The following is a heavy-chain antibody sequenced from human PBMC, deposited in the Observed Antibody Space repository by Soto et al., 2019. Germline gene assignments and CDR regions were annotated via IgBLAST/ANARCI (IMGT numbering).Heavy chain of an antibody. CDR3: ARGHSSSWNYFDY. J-gene: IGHJ4*02. CDR2: ISSGSSYI. V-gene: IGHV3-21*01. D-gene: IGHD6-13*01. CDR1: GFSFSGYG. Sequence: EVQLVESGGGLVKPGGSLRLSCAASGFSFSGYGMNWVRQAPGKGLEWVSSISSGSSYIYYTDSVKGRFTISRDNAKNALYLKMNSLRAEDTAVYCCARGHSSSWNYFDYWGRGTLVTVSS.